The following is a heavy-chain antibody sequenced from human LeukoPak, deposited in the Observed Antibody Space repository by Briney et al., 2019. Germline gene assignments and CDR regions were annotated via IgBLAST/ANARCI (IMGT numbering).Heavy chain of an antibody. D-gene: IGHD5-12*01. V-gene: IGHV4-59*08. CDR3: ARTVPEKNRGYSGYDRTCVFEI. CDR2: IYYSGST. Sequence: PSETLSLTCTVSGGSISSYYWSWIRQPPGKGLEWIGYIYYSGSTNYNPSLKSRVTISVDTSKNQFSLKLSSVTAADTAVYYCARTVPEKNRGYSGYDRTCVFEIWGQGTWSPSLQ. CDR1: GGSISSYY. J-gene: IGHJ3*02.